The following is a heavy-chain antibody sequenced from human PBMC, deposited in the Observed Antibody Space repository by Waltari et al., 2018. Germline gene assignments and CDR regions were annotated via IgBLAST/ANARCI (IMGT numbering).Heavy chain of an antibody. V-gene: IGHV4-39*01. CDR2: IYHTGST. J-gene: IGHJ5*02. CDR1: GGSIRHDRYY. CDR3: ARATRIMITFGGVIAFDP. Sequence: QLQLQESGPGLVKPSETLSLTCTVSGGSIRHDRYYWGWIRQPPGKGLEWIGSIYHTGSTYYNPSLKSRVTVSQDTPKNQFSLKLSSVTAADTALYYCARATRIMITFGGVIAFDPWGQGTLVTVSS. D-gene: IGHD3-16*02.